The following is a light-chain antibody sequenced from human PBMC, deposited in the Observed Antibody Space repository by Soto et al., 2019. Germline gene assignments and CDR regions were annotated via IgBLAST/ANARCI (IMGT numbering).Light chain of an antibody. CDR3: QQYSSYCT. J-gene: IGKJ1*01. CDR2: KAP. V-gene: IGKV1-5*03. Sequence: DIQMTQSPSTLSASVGDRVTITCRASQSINTWLAWYQQKPGKAPKLLTYKAPNLESGVPSRFSGGGSGTEFPLTISSLQPDDFATYYCQQYSSYCTFGQGTKVEIK. CDR1: QSINTW.